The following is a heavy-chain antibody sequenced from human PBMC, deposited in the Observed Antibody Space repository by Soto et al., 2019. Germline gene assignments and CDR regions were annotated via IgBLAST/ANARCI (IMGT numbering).Heavy chain of an antibody. V-gene: IGHV3-23*01. Sequence: EVQLLESGGGLVQPGGSLRLSCAASGFTFSSYAMSWVRQAPGKGLEWVSAISGSGGSTYYADSVKGRFTISRDNSKNTLSLQMNSLRAEDTAVYYCANPEGSGYYFPFDYWGQGPLVTVSS. CDR2: ISGSGGST. CDR3: ANPEGSGYYFPFDY. CDR1: GFTFSSYA. D-gene: IGHD3-22*01. J-gene: IGHJ4*02.